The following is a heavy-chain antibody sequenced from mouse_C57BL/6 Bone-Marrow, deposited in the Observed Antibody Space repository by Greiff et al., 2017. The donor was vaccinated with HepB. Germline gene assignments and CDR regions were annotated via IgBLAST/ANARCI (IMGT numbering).Heavy chain of an antibody. CDR1: GYTFTDYY. D-gene: IGHD2-10*01. CDR2: IFPGSGST. Sequence: VQLQESGPELVKPGASVKISCKASGYTFTDYYINWVKQRPGQGLEWIGWIFPGSGSTYYNEKFKGKATLTVDKSSSTDYMLLSSQTSEDSAVYFCEGYNPTGYFDVWGTGTSVTVS. V-gene: IGHV1-75*01. CDR3: EGYNPTGYFDV. J-gene: IGHJ1*03.